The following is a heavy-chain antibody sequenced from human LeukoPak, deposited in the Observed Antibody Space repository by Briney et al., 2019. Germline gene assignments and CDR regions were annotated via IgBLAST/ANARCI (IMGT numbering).Heavy chain of an antibody. V-gene: IGHV4-38-2*02. CDR1: GYSISSGYY. CDR3: ARVTGYMVEDYFDY. J-gene: IGHJ4*02. D-gene: IGHD6-13*01. Sequence: SETLSLTCTVSGYSISSGYYWGWIRQPPGKGLEWIGSIYHSGSTYYNPSLKSRVTISVDTSKNRFSLRLSSVTAADTAVYYCARVTGYMVEDYFDYWGQGTLVTVSS. CDR2: IYHSGST.